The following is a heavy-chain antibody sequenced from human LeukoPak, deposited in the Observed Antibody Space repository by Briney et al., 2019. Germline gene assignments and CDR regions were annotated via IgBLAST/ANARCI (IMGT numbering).Heavy chain of an antibody. CDR2: IYYSGST. V-gene: IGHV4-59*01. Sequence: SGTLSLTCAVSGGSISSYYWSWIRQPPGKGLEWIGYIYYSGSTNYNPSLKSRVTISVDTSKNQFSLKLSSVTAADTAVYYCARDGKPTKYDSSGYYYTGRFYYYYGMDVWGQGTTVTVSS. CDR3: ARDGKPTKYDSSGYYYTGRFYYYYGMDV. D-gene: IGHD3-22*01. J-gene: IGHJ6*02. CDR1: GGSISSYY.